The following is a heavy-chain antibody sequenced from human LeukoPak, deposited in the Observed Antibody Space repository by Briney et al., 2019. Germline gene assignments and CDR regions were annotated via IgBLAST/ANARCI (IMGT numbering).Heavy chain of an antibody. CDR1: GFTFSIYW. CDR2: IKQDGSGK. V-gene: IGHV3-7*01. CDR3: ARDEGRDELLEV. J-gene: IGHJ4*02. Sequence: PGGPLRLSCAASGFTFSIYWMSWVRQAPGKGLEWVANIKQDGSGKYYVDSVKGRFTISRDNAKNSLYLQMNSLRAEDTAVYYCARDEGRDELLEVWGQGTLVTVSS. D-gene: IGHD2-15*01.